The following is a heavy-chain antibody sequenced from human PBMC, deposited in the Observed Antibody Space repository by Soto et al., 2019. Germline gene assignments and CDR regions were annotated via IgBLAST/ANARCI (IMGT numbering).Heavy chain of an antibody. V-gene: IGHV4-34*01. J-gene: IGHJ5*02. D-gene: IGHD6-13*01. CDR2: INHSGST. CDR3: ARAFIAAADKYNWFYP. Sequence: PSETLSLTCAVYGGSFSGYYWSWIRQPPGKGLEWIGEINHSGSTNYNPSLKSRVTISVDTSKNQFSLKLSSVTAADTAVYYCARAFIAAADKYNWFYPWDQGTLVTVSS. CDR1: GGSFSGYY.